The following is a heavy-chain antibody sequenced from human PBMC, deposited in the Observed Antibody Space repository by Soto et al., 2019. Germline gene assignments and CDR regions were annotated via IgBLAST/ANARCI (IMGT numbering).Heavy chain of an antibody. Sequence: ASVKVSCKASGYTFTGYYTHWVRQAPGQGLEWMGWINPNSGGTSFAQKFQGRVTMTRDTSISAAYMELSRLTSDDTAVYFCARVKARPAAGPYDCWGQGTLVTVS. D-gene: IGHD6-13*01. CDR1: GYTFTGYY. J-gene: IGHJ4*02. CDR2: INPNSGGT. V-gene: IGHV1-2*02. CDR3: ARVKARPAAGPYDC.